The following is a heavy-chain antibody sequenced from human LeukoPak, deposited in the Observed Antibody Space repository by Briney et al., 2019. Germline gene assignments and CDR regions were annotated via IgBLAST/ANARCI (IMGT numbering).Heavy chain of an antibody. V-gene: IGHV3-30-3*01. CDR1: GFTFSSYA. CDR2: ISYDGSNK. CDR3: ARGSQDSGWYFSPKFDY. Sequence: GGSLRLSCAASGFTFSSYAMHWVRQAPGKGLEWVAVISYDGSNKYYADSVKGRFTISRDNSKNTLYLQMNSPRAEDTAVYYCARGSQDSGWYFSPKFDYWGQGTLVTVSS. D-gene: IGHD6-19*01. J-gene: IGHJ4*02.